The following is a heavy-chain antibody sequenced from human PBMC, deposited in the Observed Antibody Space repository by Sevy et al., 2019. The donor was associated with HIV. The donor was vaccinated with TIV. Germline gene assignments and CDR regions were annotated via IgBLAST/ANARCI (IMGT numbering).Heavy chain of an antibody. CDR2: IKQDGSEK. Sequence: GGSLRLSCAASGFTFSSYWMNWVRQAPGKGLEWVANIKQDGSEKYNVDSVKGRFTISRDNAKNSMHLQMNSLRAEDTAVYYCARGTIAVAGYYYYYGMDVWGQGTTVTVSS. V-gene: IGHV3-7*04. J-gene: IGHJ6*02. CDR3: ARGTIAVAGYYYYYGMDV. D-gene: IGHD6-19*01. CDR1: GFTFSSYW.